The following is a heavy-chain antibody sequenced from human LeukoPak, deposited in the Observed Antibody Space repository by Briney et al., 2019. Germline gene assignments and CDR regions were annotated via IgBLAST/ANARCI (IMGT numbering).Heavy chain of an antibody. CDR2: FDPEDGET. CDR3: ASPTPIVGATHDAFDI. V-gene: IGHV1-24*01. CDR1: GYTLTELS. Sequence: GASVKVSCKVSGYTLTELSMHWVRQAPGKGLEWMGGFDPEDGETIYAQKFQGRVTITADESTSTAYMELSSLRSEDTAVYYCASPTPIVGATHDAFDIWGQGTMVTVSS. J-gene: IGHJ3*02. D-gene: IGHD1-26*01.